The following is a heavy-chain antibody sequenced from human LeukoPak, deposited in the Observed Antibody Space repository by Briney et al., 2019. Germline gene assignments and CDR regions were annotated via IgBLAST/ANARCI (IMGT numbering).Heavy chain of an antibody. Sequence: PGGSLRLSCAASGFIFSSYAMTWVRQAPGKGLEWVSAISGSGGSTYYADSVKGRFTISRDNSKNTLYLQMNSLRAEDTAVYYCYIPYYDTSAYKGYWGQGTLVTVSS. D-gene: IGHD3-22*01. CDR1: GFIFSSYA. J-gene: IGHJ4*02. V-gene: IGHV3-23*01. CDR3: YIPYYDTSAYKGY. CDR2: ISGSGGST.